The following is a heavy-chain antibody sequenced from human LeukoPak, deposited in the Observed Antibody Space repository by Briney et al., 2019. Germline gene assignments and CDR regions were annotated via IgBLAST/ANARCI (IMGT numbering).Heavy chain of an antibody. V-gene: IGHV6-1*01. D-gene: IGHD6-19*01. CDR3: GRGAWLADAFDV. J-gene: IGHJ3*01. Sequence: SQTLSLTCTISGDSISSNGADWSWIRQSPSKGLEWLGRTYYRSRWYNDYAVTVKIRITINPYTSKNQCSLQLDAVAPEDTAVYYCGRGAWLADAFDVWGQGTMVTVSS. CDR1: GDSISSNGAD. CDR2: TYYRSRWYN.